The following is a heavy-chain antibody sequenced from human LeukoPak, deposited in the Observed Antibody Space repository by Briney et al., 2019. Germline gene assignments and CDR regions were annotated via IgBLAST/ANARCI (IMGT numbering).Heavy chain of an antibody. CDR1: GFTFSSHW. V-gene: IGHV3-74*01. CDR2: IKTDGSIT. D-gene: IGHD4-11*01. CDR3: GRDLNYNQIDY. J-gene: IGHJ4*02. Sequence: PGGSLRLSCGASGFTFSSHWMHWVREAPGKGLVWVSHIKTDGSITNYAESVKGRFTISRDNARNTLYLQMNSLRAEDTAVYYCGRDLNYNQIDYWGQGTLVTVPS.